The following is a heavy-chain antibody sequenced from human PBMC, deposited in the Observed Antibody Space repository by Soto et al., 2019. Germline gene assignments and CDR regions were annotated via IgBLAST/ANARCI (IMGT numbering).Heavy chain of an antibody. J-gene: IGHJ4*02. CDR2: IYSGGYT. CDR1: GFTVSNNY. V-gene: IGHV3-53*01. Sequence: EVQLVESGGGLIQPGGSLRLSCAVSGFTVSNNYMSWVRQAPGKGLEGVSVIYSGGYTAYGDSVKGRFTISRDNSKNTLYLQIISLVAAAPAVFYWATPGGGGGYWGQGTLVTVSS. CDR3: ATPGGGGGY. D-gene: IGHD3-10*01.